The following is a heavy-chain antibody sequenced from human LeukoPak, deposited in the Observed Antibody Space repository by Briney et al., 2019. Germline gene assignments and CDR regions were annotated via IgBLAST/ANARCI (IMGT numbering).Heavy chain of an antibody. Sequence: ASVKVSCKASGYTFTSYYMHWVRQAPGQGLEWMGIINPSGGSTSYAQKFQGRVTMTRDMSTSTVYMELSSLRSEDTAVYYCARGGSVTAPLMHFDYWGQGTLVTVSS. CDR2: INPSGGST. D-gene: IGHD3-16*01. J-gene: IGHJ4*02. CDR3: ARGGSVTAPLMHFDY. CDR1: GYTFTSYY. V-gene: IGHV1-46*01.